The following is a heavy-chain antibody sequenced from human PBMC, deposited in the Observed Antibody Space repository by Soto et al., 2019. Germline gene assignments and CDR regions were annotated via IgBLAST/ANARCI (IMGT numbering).Heavy chain of an antibody. J-gene: IGHJ4*02. CDR3: TRSFRGYDLLRFDY. CDR1: GFTFGVYA. V-gene: IGHV3-49*03. D-gene: IGHD5-12*01. CDR2: IRSKAYGGTT. Sequence: GGSLRLSCTASGFTFGVYAMSWFSQAPGKGLEWVGYIRSKAYGGTTEYAASVKGRFTISRDDSKSIAYLQMNSLKTEDTAVYYCTRSFRGYDLLRFDYWGQGTLVSVSS.